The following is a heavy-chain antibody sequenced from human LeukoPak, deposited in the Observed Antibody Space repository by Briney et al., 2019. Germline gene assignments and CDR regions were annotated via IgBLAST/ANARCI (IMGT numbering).Heavy chain of an antibody. Sequence: ASVKVSCKASGGTFSSYAISWVRQAPGQGLEWMGRIIPILGIANYAQKFQGRVTITADKSTSTAYMELSSLRSEDTAVYYCASGYYDSSGYYYGGWFDPWGQGTLVTVSS. CDR1: GGTFSSYA. D-gene: IGHD3-22*01. CDR3: ASGYYDSSGYYYGGWFDP. V-gene: IGHV1-69*04. J-gene: IGHJ5*02. CDR2: IIPILGIA.